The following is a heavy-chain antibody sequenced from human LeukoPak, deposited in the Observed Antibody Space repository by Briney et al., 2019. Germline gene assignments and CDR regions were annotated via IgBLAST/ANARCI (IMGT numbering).Heavy chain of an antibody. Sequence: ASVKVSCKASGYTFTGYYMHWVRQAPGQGLEWMGWINPNSGGTNYAQKFQGRVTMTRDTSISTAYMELSRLRSDDTAVYYCARSLRPYYYYYGMDVWGQGTTVTVSS. CDR3: ARSLRPYYYYYGMDV. V-gene: IGHV1-2*02. CDR1: GYTFTGYY. CDR2: INPNSGGT. D-gene: IGHD3-16*02. J-gene: IGHJ6*02.